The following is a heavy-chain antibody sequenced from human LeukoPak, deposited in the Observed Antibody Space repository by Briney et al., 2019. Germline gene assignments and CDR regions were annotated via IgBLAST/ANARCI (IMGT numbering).Heavy chain of an antibody. J-gene: IGHJ4*02. CDR1: GFTFSSYA. V-gene: IGHV3-23*01. CDR3: AKVRNYFDTSGRHFDY. CDR2: ISASGGTT. D-gene: IGHD3-22*01. Sequence: PRGSLRLSCAASGFTFSSYAMTWVRQAPGKGLEWVSVISASGGTTYYADSVKGRFTISRDNSKNTLYLQMNSLGAEDTAVYYCAKVRNYFDTSGRHFDYWGQGTLVTVSS.